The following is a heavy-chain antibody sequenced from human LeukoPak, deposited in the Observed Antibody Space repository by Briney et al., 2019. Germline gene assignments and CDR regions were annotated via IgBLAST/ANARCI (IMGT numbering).Heavy chain of an antibody. CDR1: GFTFGAYA. CDR3: AKLEVVLDPWADALDI. D-gene: IGHD3-22*01. CDR2: ISGHGGTT. Sequence: PGGSLRLSCVASGFTFGAYAMHWVRQAPGKGQEWVSFISGHGGTTYYVDSVKGRFATSRDNTNNSLYLEMNSLTTEDTALYYCAKLEVVLDPWADALDIWGQGTMVTVSS. V-gene: IGHV3-43*02. J-gene: IGHJ3*02.